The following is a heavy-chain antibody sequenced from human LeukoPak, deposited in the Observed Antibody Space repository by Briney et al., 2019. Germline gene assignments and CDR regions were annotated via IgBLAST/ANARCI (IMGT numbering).Heavy chain of an antibody. D-gene: IGHD4-17*01. CDR2: ISYDGSNK. J-gene: IGHJ6*02. Sequence: GRSLRLSCAASGFTFSSYAMHWVRQAPDKGLEWVAVISYDGSNKYYADSVKGRFTISRDNSKNTLYLQMNSLRAEDTAVYYCARVYGDYARVLYYYYGMDVWGQGTTVTVSS. V-gene: IGHV3-30-3*01. CDR3: ARVYGDYARVLYYYYGMDV. CDR1: GFTFSSYA.